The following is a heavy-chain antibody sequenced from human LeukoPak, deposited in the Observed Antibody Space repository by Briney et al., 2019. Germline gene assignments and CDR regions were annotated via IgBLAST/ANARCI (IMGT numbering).Heavy chain of an antibody. V-gene: IGHV3-66*02. CDR3: ARRIQYYYDSSGSGAFDI. D-gene: IGHD3-22*01. CDR2: IYGGGST. J-gene: IGHJ3*02. Sequence: GGSLRLSCEASGFTISSNYMSWVRQAPGTGLEWVPVIYGGGSTYYADSVKGRFTISRDNSRNTLYLQMNSLRTEDTAVYYCARRIQYYYDSSGSGAFDIWGQGTMVTVSS. CDR1: GFTISSNY.